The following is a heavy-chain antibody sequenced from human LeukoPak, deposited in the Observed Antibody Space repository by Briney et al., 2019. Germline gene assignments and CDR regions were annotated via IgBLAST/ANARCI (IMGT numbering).Heavy chain of an antibody. Sequence: GASVKVSCKASGYTFTGYYMHWVRQAPGQGLEWMGWINPNSGGTNYAQKFQGRVTMTRDTSISTAYMELSRLRSDDTAVYYCARDPPKITMIASGDYWGQGTLVTVSS. CDR2: INPNSGGT. CDR3: ARDPPKITMIASGDY. V-gene: IGHV1-2*02. J-gene: IGHJ4*02. CDR1: GYTFTGYY. D-gene: IGHD3-22*01.